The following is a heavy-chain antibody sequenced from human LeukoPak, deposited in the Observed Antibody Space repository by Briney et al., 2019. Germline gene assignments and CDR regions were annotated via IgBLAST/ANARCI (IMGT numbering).Heavy chain of an antibody. D-gene: IGHD3-10*02. V-gene: IGHV3-48*03. CDR1: GFTFSSYE. Sequence: GGSLRLSCAASGFTFSSYEMNWVRQAPGQGLAWVSYISSSRSTIYYEGSVKGRFTISRDNAKNSLYLQMNSLRAEDTAVYYCAELGITMIGGVWGKGTTVTISS. J-gene: IGHJ6*04. CDR2: ISSSRSTI. CDR3: AELGITMIGGV.